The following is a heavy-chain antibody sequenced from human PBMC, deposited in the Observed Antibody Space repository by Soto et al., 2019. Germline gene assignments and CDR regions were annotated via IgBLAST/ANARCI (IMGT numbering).Heavy chain of an antibody. D-gene: IGHD3-22*01. Sequence: ASVKVSCKASGYTFTSYGISWVRQAPGQGLDWMGWISAYNGNTNYAQKLQGRVTMTTDTSTSTAYMELRSLRSDDTAVYYCARDGDEIYYYDSSGHPFDYWGQGTLVTVSS. CDR2: ISAYNGNT. V-gene: IGHV1-18*01. CDR1: GYTFTSYG. J-gene: IGHJ4*02. CDR3: ARDGDEIYYYDSSGHPFDY.